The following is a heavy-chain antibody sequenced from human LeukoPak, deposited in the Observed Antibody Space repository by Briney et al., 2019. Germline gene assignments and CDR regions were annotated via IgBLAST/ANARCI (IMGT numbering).Heavy chain of an antibody. CDR1: GFTFSSYG. J-gene: IGHJ4*02. V-gene: IGHV3-33*01. CDR2: IGFDGNNK. CDR3: ARGSYGAYNYCDY. Sequence: PGGSPRLSCAASGFTFSSYGMHWVRQAPARGLEWVAVIGFDGNNKFYADSVKGRFTISRDNSKNTLYLQMNSLRAEDTAVYYCARGSYGAYNYCDYWGQGTLVTVSS. D-gene: IGHD4/OR15-4a*01.